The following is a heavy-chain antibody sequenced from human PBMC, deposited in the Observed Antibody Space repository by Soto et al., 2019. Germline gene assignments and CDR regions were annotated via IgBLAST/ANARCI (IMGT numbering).Heavy chain of an antibody. J-gene: IGHJ4*02. D-gene: IGHD2-8*01. Sequence: PGGSLRLSCAASGFTFSSYWMHWVRQAPGKGLVWVSRINRDGSSTNYADSVKGRFTISRDNAKNTLYLQMNSLRAEGTAVYYCARGCSNGSCFGSFWGQGTLVTVSS. CDR1: GFTFSSYW. CDR3: ARGCSNGSCFGSF. CDR2: INRDGSST. V-gene: IGHV3-74*01.